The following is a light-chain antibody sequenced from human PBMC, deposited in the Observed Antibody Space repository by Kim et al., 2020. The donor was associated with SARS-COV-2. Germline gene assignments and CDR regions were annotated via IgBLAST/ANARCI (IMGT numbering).Light chain of an antibody. CDR3: LHHSGYPRT. V-gene: IGKV1-17*01. CDR1: EGIKND. CDR2: AAS. J-gene: IGKJ1*01. Sequence: ASVGDRVTITCRASEGIKNDLGWYQQKPGKAPKCLMFAASNLESGVPSRFSGSGYGTEFTLTINGLQPEDFATYYCLHHSGYPRTFGQGTKVDIK.